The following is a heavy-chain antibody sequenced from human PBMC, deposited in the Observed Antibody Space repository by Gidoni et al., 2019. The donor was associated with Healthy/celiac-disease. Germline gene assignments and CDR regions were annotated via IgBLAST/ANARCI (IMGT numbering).Heavy chain of an antibody. V-gene: IGHV3-11*06. CDR3: ARGWQEVVTAMAPFTGGSINWYFDL. J-gene: IGHJ2*01. CDR2: ISSSSSYT. D-gene: IGHD2-21*02. CDR1: GFTFSDYY. Sequence: QVQLVESGGGLVKPGGSLRLSCAASGFTFSDYYMSWIRQAPGKGLEWVSYISSSSSYTNYADSVKGRFTISRDNAKNSLYLQMNSLRAEDTAVYYCARGWQEVVTAMAPFTGGSINWYFDLWGRGTLVTVSS.